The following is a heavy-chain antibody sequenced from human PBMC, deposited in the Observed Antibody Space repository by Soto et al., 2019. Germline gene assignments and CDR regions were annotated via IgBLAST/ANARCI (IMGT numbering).Heavy chain of an antibody. V-gene: IGHV1-69*06. Sequence: SVKVSCKASGGTFSSYAISWVRQAPGQGLEWVGGIIPIFGTANYAQKFQGRVTITADKSTSTAYMEPSSLRSEDTAVYYCAGYSYGYYYFDYWGQGTLVTVSS. CDR2: IIPIFGTA. D-gene: IGHD5-18*01. CDR3: AGYSYGYYYFDY. CDR1: GGTFSSYA. J-gene: IGHJ4*02.